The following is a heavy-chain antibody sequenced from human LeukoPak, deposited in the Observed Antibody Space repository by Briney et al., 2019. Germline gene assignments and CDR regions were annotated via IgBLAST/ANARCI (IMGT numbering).Heavy chain of an antibody. Sequence: PSETLSLTCTVSGGSISSHYWTWIRQSPVKGLEWIGDISNSGSTSYNPSLKSRVTISIDTSKNQFSLKLSSVTAADTAVYYCGRDALVGYFSYYYMDVWGKGTTVTISS. V-gene: IGHV4-59*11. D-gene: IGHD2-15*01. CDR1: GGSISSHY. CDR3: GRDALVGYFSYYYMDV. J-gene: IGHJ6*03. CDR2: ISNSGST.